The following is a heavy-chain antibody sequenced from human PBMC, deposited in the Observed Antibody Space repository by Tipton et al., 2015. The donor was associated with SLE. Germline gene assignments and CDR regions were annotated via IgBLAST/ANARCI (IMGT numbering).Heavy chain of an antibody. V-gene: IGHV3-20*04. Sequence: SLRLSCAASGFTFDDFDMSWVRQGPGKGPEWVSTINWNGDITAYADSVKGRFTISRDNGKNLVYLQMNSLRDEDTAVYYCTRDEDGDYDFDYWGLGTLVTVSS. CDR1: GFTFDDFD. J-gene: IGHJ4*02. CDR2: INWNGDIT. CDR3: TRDEDGDYDFDY. D-gene: IGHD4-17*01.